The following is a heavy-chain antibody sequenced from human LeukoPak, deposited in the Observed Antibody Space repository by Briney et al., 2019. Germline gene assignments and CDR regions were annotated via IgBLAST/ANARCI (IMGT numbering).Heavy chain of an antibody. CDR1: GGSISSSNYY. CDR2: IYYSGST. CDR3: ASGPPELLWFGEAHPFDY. V-gene: IGHV4-39*07. Sequence: SETLSLTCTVSGGSISSSNYYWGWIRQPPGKGLEWIGSIYYSGSTYYNPSLKSRVTISIDTSKNQFSLQLSSVTAADTAVCYCASGPPELLWFGEAHPFDYWGQGTLVTVSS. D-gene: IGHD3-10*01. J-gene: IGHJ4*02.